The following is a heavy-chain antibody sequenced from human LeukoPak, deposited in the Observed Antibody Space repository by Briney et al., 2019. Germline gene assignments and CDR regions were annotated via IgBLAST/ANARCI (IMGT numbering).Heavy chain of an antibody. D-gene: IGHD2-2*01. CDR1: GFTFSSYG. V-gene: IGHV3-30*18. J-gene: IGHJ6*03. CDR2: ISYDGSNK. CDR3: AKGPAAMPAFDYYYYYMDV. Sequence: GGSLRLSCAASGFTFSSYGMHWVRQAPGKGLEWVAVISYDGSNKYYADSVKGRFTISRDNAKNSLYLQMNSLRAEDTAVYYCAKGPAAMPAFDYYYYYMDVWGKGTTVTISS.